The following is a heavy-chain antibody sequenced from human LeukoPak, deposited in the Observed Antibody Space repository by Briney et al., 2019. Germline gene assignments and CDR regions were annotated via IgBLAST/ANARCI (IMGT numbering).Heavy chain of an antibody. Sequence: GGSLRLSCAASGFTFSSYTMNWVRQAPGKGLEWVSSISSGSSYIYYADSVKGRFTISRDNAKNSLYLQINSLRAEDTAVYYCARGRFTSVGCSSTSCYQGGFDYWGQGTLGSVSS. CDR3: ARGRFTSVGCSSTSCYQGGFDY. D-gene: IGHD2-2*01. J-gene: IGHJ4*02. V-gene: IGHV3-21*01. CDR1: GFTFSSYT. CDR2: ISSGSSYI.